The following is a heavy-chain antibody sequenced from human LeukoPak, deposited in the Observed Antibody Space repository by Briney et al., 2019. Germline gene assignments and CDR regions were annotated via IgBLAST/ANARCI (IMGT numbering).Heavy chain of an antibody. CDR3: ARDKWGPDY. CDR1: GFIFEDYG. Sequence: PGGSLRLSCAATGFIFEDYGMVWIRQAPGKGLEWVSGISWNGAGTDYADSVKGRFTISRDDAKNSLCLQMNSLRAEDTALYYCARDKWGPDYWGQGTLVTVSS. D-gene: IGHD7-27*01. CDR2: ISWNGAGT. V-gene: IGHV3-20*04. J-gene: IGHJ4*02.